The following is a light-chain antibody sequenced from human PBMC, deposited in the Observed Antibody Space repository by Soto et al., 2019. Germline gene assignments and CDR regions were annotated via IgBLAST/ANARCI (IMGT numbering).Light chain of an antibody. V-gene: IGKV1-39*01. CDR3: QQSYSTPGMYT. Sequence: DIQMTQSPSSLSASVGDRVTITCRASQSISSYLNWYQQKPGKAPKLLIYAASSLQGGVPSRFSGSGSGTDFTLTISSLQPEDFATYYCQQSYSTPGMYTFGQGTKLEIK. CDR1: QSISSY. CDR2: AAS. J-gene: IGKJ2*01.